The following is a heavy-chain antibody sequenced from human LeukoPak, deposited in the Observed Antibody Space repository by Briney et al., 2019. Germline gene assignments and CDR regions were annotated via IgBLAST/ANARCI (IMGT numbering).Heavy chain of an antibody. CDR1: GFSFGKYW. J-gene: IGHJ4*02. CDR3: ARDQYDTWSRRGNFDS. CDR2: IKLDGSEK. V-gene: IGHV3-7*03. D-gene: IGHD3/OR15-3a*01. Sequence: GGSLRLSCVASGFSFGKYWMSWVRQAPGKGLEWVANIKLDGSEKNYVDSVKGRFTISGDNTKNSLYLQMNSLRAEDTAVFYCARDQYDTWSRRGNFDSWGQGTLVIVSS.